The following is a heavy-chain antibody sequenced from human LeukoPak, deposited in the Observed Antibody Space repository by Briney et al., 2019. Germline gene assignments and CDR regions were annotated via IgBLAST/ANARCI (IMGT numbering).Heavy chain of an antibody. CDR1: GFRFGGYA. Sequence: GGSLRLSCTGSGFRFGGYALSWVRQAPGEGLEWVGFIRSKALYGTSEYAASVEGRFTISRDDSNSIAYLQMNSLKTEDTAVYFCVRESVRDYYFDYWGQGTLATVSS. D-gene: IGHD3-10*02. CDR3: VRESVRDYYFDY. V-gene: IGHV3-49*04. J-gene: IGHJ4*02. CDR2: IRSKALYGTS.